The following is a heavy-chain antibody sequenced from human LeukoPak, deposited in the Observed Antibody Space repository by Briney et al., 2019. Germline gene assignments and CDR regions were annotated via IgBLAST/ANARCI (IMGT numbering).Heavy chain of an antibody. Sequence: SETLSLTCTVSGGSISSGGYYWSWIRQPPGKGLEWIGEIYHSGSTNYNPSLKSRVTMSVDTTKNQFSLKLSSVTAADTAVYYCARSRYYDFWSGLYYMDVWGKGTTVTVSS. CDR3: ARSRYYDFWSGLYYMDV. CDR1: GGSISSGGYY. CDR2: IYHSGST. V-gene: IGHV4-61*08. D-gene: IGHD3-3*01. J-gene: IGHJ6*03.